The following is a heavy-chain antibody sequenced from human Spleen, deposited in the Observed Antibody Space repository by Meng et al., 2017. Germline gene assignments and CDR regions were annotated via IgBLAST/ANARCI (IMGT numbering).Heavy chain of an antibody. Sequence: VSVNVSCKASGHTFTDYYFYWVRQAPGQGLEWMGLTNPNSGGTNYAQKFQGRVNMTRDTSISTAYMELGRLRSDDTAVYYCARDIRGLKLIEDVGTTQFSDYWGQGTLVTVSS. CDR3: ARDIRGLKLIEDVGTTQFSDY. V-gene: IGHV1-2*06. J-gene: IGHJ4*02. CDR2: TNPNSGGT. CDR1: GHTFTDYY. D-gene: IGHD2/OR15-2a*01.